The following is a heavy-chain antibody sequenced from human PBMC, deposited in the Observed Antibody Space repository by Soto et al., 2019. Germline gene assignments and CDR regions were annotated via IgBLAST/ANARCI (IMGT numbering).Heavy chain of an antibody. CDR1: GFTFSSYG. V-gene: IGHV3-33*01. CDR2: IWYDGSNK. CDR3: ASTAIYDYGDLSSFDY. Sequence: QVQLVESGGGVVQPGRSLRLSCAASGFTFSSYGMHWVRQAPGKGLEWVAVIWYDGSNKYYADSVKGRFTISRDNSKNTLYLQMNSLRAEDTAVDYCASTAIYDYGDLSSFDYWGQGTLVTVSS. D-gene: IGHD4-17*01. J-gene: IGHJ4*02.